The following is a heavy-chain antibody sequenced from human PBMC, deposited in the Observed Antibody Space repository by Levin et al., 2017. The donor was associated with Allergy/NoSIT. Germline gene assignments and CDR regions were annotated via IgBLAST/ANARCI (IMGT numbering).Heavy chain of an antibody. CDR1: GFTFSSYG. J-gene: IGHJ4*02. CDR3: ARDWGYYYDSSGYSLGY. Sequence: GESLKISCAASGFTFSSYGMHWVRQAPGKGLEWVAVIWYDGSNKYYADSVKGRFTISRDNSKNTLYLQMNSLRAEDTAVYYCARDWGYYYDSSGYSLGYWGQGTLVTVSS. CDR2: IWYDGSNK. D-gene: IGHD3-22*01. V-gene: IGHV3-33*01.